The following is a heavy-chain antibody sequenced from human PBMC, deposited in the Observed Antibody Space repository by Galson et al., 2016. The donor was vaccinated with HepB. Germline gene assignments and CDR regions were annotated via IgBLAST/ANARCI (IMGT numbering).Heavy chain of an antibody. V-gene: IGHV4-39*01. J-gene: IGHJ6*02. CDR3: AGHRDESHSYGMDV. Sequence: LSLTCTVSGGSISSSSYYWGWIRQPPGKGLEWIGSFYYTGNTYYKSSLKSRVSISGDTSKNQVSLKLSSVSAADTAVYYCAGHRDESHSYGMDVWGQGTTVTVSS. CDR2: FYYTGNT. D-gene: IGHD5-24*01. CDR1: GGSISSSSYY.